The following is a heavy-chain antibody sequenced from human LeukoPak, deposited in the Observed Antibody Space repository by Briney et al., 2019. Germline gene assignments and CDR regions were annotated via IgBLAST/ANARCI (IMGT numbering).Heavy chain of an antibody. D-gene: IGHD3-10*01. Sequence: SETLSLTCTVSGGSISSYYWSCIRQHAGKGQEWIGRIYTSGSTNYNPSLKSRVTMSVDTSKNQFSLKLSSVTAADTAVYYCARDSYYYGSGSLFDYWGQGTLVTVSS. CDR1: GGSISSYY. J-gene: IGHJ4*02. CDR3: ARDSYYYGSGSLFDY. CDR2: IYTSGST. V-gene: IGHV4-4*07.